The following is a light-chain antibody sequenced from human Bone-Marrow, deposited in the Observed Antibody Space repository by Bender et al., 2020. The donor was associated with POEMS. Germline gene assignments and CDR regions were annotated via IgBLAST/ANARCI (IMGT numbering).Light chain of an antibody. CDR2: EVS. J-gene: IGLJ1*01. V-gene: IGLV2-18*02. CDR3: CSYAGTYTYV. Sequence: QSALTQPPSVSGSPGQSVTISCTGTDSDVGSYNRVSWYQQPPGTAPRLMIYEVSHRPSGVPDRFSGSKSGNTASLTISGLQAEDEADFYCCSYAGTYTYVFGTGTKVTVL. CDR1: DSDVGSYNR.